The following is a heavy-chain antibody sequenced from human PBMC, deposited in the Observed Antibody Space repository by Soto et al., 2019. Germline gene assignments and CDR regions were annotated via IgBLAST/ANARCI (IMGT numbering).Heavy chain of an antibody. CDR1: GNTFTSYY. D-gene: IGHD2-2*01. Sequence: QVQLVQSGAEVKKPGASLKVSCKASGNTFTSYYMPWVRQPPGQGLEWMGIINPSGGSTSYAQKFQGRVTMTRDTSTSTVYMELSSLRSEDTAVYYCARMVPAAKAFDYWGQGTLVTVSS. J-gene: IGHJ4*02. CDR2: INPSGGST. CDR3: ARMVPAAKAFDY. V-gene: IGHV1-46*03.